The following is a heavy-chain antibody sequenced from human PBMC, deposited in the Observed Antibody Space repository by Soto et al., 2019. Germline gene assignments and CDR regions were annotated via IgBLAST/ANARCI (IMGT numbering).Heavy chain of an antibody. D-gene: IGHD6-6*01. CDR2: ISGSGGST. J-gene: IGHJ6*02. Sequence: GGSLRLSCAASGFTFSSYAMSWVRQAPGKGLEWVSAISGSGGSTYYADSVKGRFTISRDNSKNTLYLQMNSLRAEDPAVYYCAKGEYSSSSDYYYYGMDVWGQGTTVTVSS. CDR3: AKGEYSSSSDYYYYGMDV. V-gene: IGHV3-23*01. CDR1: GFTFSSYA.